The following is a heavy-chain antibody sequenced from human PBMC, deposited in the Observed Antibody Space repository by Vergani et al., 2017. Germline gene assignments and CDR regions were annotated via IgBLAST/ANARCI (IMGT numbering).Heavy chain of an antibody. V-gene: IGHV5-51*01. J-gene: IGHJ5*02. CDR1: GYSFTSYW. CDR2: IYPGDSDT. D-gene: IGHD3-10*01. Sequence: EVPLVPSGAVVKKPGESLKISCKVSGYSFTSYWIGWVRQMPGKGLEWMGIIYPGDSDTRYSPSFQGQVTIPAAKSISTAYLQWSSLKASDTAMYYCARLWFGEPIPGFWFDPWGQGTLVTVSS. CDR3: ARLWFGEPIPGFWFDP.